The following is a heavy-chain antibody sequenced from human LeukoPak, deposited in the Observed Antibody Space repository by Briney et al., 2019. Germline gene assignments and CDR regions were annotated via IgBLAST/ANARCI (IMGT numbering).Heavy chain of an antibody. Sequence: GGSLRLSCAASGFTFSSYAMHWVRQAPGKGLEWVAVISYDGSNKYYADSVKGRFTISRDNSKNTLYLQMNSLRAEDTAVYYCATTVHYYGMDVWGQGTTVTVSS. CDR2: ISYDGSNK. J-gene: IGHJ6*02. CDR1: GFTFSSYA. V-gene: IGHV3-30*14. D-gene: IGHD4-17*01. CDR3: ATTVHYYGMDV.